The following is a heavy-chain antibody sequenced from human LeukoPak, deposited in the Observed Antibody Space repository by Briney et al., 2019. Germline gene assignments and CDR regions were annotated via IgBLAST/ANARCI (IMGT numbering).Heavy chain of an antibody. CDR3: ARDLAGGSGNPYYSYGMDV. CDR2: IYSGGST. D-gene: IGHD2-15*01. J-gene: IGHJ6*02. CDR1: GFTVSSNY. Sequence: PGGSLRLSCAASGFTVSSNYMNWVRQAPGKGLEWVSDIYSGGSTYYADSVKGRFTISRDNSKNTLYLQMNSLRAEDTAVYYCARDLAGGSGNPYYSYGMDVWGQGTTVTVSS. V-gene: IGHV3-66*01.